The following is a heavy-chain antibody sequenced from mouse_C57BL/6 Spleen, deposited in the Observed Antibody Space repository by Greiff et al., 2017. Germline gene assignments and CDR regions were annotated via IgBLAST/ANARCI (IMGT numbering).Heavy chain of an antibody. CDR1: GYTFTDYN. CDR3: ARRIYYGNSYYAMDY. CDR2: INPNNGGT. J-gene: IGHJ4*01. V-gene: IGHV1-18*01. D-gene: IGHD2-1*01. Sequence: EVQLQQSGPELVKPGASVKIPCKASGYTFTDYNMDWVKQSHGKSLEWIGDINPNNGGTIYNQKFKGKATLTVDKSSSTAYMELRSLTSEDTAVYYCARRIYYGNSYYAMDYWGQGTSVTVSS.